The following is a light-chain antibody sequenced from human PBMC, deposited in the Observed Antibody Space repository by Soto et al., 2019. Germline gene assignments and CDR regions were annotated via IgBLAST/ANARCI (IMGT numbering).Light chain of an antibody. Sequence: EIVLTQSPGTPSLSPGERATLSCRASQSVSSNYLAWYQQKPGQAPRLLIYGASSRATGIPDRFSGSGSGTDFTLTISRLEPEDFAVYYCHQYGSLYTFGQGTKVEIK. V-gene: IGKV3-20*01. CDR2: GAS. CDR3: HQYGSLYT. CDR1: QSVSSNY. J-gene: IGKJ2*01.